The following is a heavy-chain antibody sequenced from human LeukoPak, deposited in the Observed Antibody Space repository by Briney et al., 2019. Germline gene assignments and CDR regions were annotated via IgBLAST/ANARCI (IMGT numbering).Heavy chain of an antibody. D-gene: IGHD1-26*01. J-gene: IGHJ4*02. Sequence: ASVKVSCKASGYTFTGYYMHWVRQAPGQGLEWMGWINPNSGGTNYAQKFQCRVTMTRDTSISTAYMELSRLRSDDTAVYYCARDYSGTYYGGQDYWGQGTLVTVSS. V-gene: IGHV1-2*02. CDR3: ARDYSGTYYGGQDY. CDR2: INPNSGGT. CDR1: GYTFTGYY.